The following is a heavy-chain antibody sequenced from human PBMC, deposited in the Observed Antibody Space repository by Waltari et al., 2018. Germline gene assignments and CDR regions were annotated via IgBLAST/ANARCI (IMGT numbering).Heavy chain of an antibody. Sequence: QITLKESGPTLVKPTQTLTLTCTFSGFSLSTTGVGVGWIRQPPGKALEWLALNYWNDDKRYSPSLRSRLTITKDTSKNQVVLTMTNVDPVDTATYFCIRTPTKFYFDFWGQGTLVTVPS. J-gene: IGHJ4*02. CDR3: IRTPTKFYFDF. V-gene: IGHV2-5*01. CDR1: GFSLSTTGVG. CDR2: NYWNDDK. D-gene: IGHD1-7*01.